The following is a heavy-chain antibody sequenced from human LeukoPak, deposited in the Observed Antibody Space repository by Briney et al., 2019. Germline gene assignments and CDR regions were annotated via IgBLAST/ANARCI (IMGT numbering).Heavy chain of an antibody. CDR1: GYTFTGFY. V-gene: IGHV1-2*02. J-gene: IGHJ6*03. Sequence: GASVKVSCKASGYTFTGFYIHWVRQAPGQGLEWMGWINPNSGGTNYAQKFQGRVTMTRDTSISTAYMELSRLRSDDTAVYYCAREGVDSSSSEPYYYYYYMDVWGKGTTVTVSS. CDR3: AREGVDSSSSEPYYYYYYMDV. D-gene: IGHD6-6*01. CDR2: INPNSGGT.